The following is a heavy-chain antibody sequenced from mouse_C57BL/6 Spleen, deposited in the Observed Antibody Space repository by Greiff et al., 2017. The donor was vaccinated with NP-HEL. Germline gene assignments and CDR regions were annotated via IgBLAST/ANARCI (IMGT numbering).Heavy chain of an antibody. Sequence: QVHVKQSGAELVKPGASVKLSCKASGYTFTSYWMHWVKQRPGQGLEWIGMIHPNSGSPNYNEKFKSKATLTVDKSSSTAYMHLSSLTSEDSAVYYCARLVAGTALADWGQGTLVTVSA. D-gene: IGHD4-1*01. CDR3: ARLVAGTALAD. CDR2: IHPNSGSP. V-gene: IGHV1-64*01. CDR1: GYTFTSYW. J-gene: IGHJ3*01.